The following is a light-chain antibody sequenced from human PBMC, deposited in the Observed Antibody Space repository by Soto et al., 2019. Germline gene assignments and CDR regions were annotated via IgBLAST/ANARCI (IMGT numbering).Light chain of an antibody. CDR3: SSYSTSRTPV. V-gene: IGLV2-14*03. CDR1: IGDVGGYDY. CDR2: RVS. J-gene: IGLJ2*01. Sequence: QSALTQPASVSGSPGQSITISCTGTIGDVGGYDYVSWYQQHPGKAPKLMIFRVSNRPSGVSKRFSGSKSGDTASLTISGLQADDEADYYCSSYSTSRTPVFGGGTKLTVL.